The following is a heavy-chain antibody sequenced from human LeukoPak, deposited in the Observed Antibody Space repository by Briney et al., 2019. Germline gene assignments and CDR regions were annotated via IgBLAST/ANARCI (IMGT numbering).Heavy chain of an antibody. CDR3: ARGQGAARYNWFDP. D-gene: IGHD6-6*01. V-gene: IGHV4-61*02. J-gene: IGHJ5*02. CDR1: GGSISSGSYY. CDR2: IYTSGST. Sequence: SQTLSLTCTVSGGSISSGSYYWSWIRQPAGKGLEWIGRIYTSGSTNYNPSLKSRVTISVDTSKNQFSLKLSSVTAADTAVYYCARGQGAARYNWFDPWGQGTLVIVSS.